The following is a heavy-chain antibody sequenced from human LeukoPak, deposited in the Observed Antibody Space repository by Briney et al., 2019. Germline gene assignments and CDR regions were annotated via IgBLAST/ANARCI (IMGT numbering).Heavy chain of an antibody. CDR3: ARGTIFGVVLHY. J-gene: IGHJ4*02. Sequence: PSETLSLTCTVSGGSISSSSYYWGWIRQPPGKGLEWIGSIYYSGSTYYNPSLKSRVTISVDTSKNQFSLKLSSVTAADTAVYYCARGTIFGVVLHYWGQGTLVTVSS. CDR1: GGSISSSSYY. CDR2: IYYSGST. V-gene: IGHV4-39*01. D-gene: IGHD3-3*01.